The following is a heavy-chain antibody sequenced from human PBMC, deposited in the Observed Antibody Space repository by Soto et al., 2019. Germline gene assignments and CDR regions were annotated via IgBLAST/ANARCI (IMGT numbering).Heavy chain of an antibody. V-gene: IGHV3-23*01. CDR1: GFTFSSYA. D-gene: IGHD2-15*01. CDR3: ARSVVLLPDNRRDAFDI. CDR2: ISGSGGAT. Sequence: EVQLLESGGGLVQPGGSLRLSCAASGFTFSSYAMNWVRQAPGKGLEWVSGISGSGGATYYPDSVKGRFTISRDNSKNTLYLQMNGLRAEDTALYYCARSVVLLPDNRRDAFDIWGQGTMVTVSS. J-gene: IGHJ3*02.